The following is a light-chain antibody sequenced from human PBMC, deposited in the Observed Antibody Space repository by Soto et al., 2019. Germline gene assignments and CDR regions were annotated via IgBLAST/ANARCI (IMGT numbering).Light chain of an antibody. V-gene: IGLV3-9*01. Sequence: SYELTQPLSVSVALGQTATITCGGNNIGGKNVHWYQQKPGQAPVLVIYRDYNRPSGIPERFSGSNSGHTATLTISRVQPRDEADYYCQVWDNRGYVFGTGTKVTVL. CDR1: NIGGKN. J-gene: IGLJ1*01. CDR3: QVWDNRGYV. CDR2: RDY.